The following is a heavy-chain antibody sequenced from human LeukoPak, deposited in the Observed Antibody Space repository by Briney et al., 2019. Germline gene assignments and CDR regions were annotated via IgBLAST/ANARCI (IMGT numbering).Heavy chain of an antibody. J-gene: IGHJ3*02. D-gene: IGHD6-6*01. CDR3: ARGSSSVGEGAFDI. Sequence: ASVKVSCKASGYTFTSYGISWVRQAPGQGLEWMGWISAYNGNTNYAQKLQGRVTMTTDTSTSTAYMELRSLRSEDMAVYYCARGSSSVGEGAFDIWGQGTMVTVSS. CDR1: GYTFTSYG. V-gene: IGHV1-18*03. CDR2: ISAYNGNT.